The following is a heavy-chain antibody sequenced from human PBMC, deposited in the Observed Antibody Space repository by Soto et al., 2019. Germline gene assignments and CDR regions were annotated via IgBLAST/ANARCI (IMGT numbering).Heavy chain of an antibody. CDR2: ISWNSGII. CDR1: GFTFENYA. D-gene: IGHD4-4*01. Sequence: SLRLSCAASGFTFENYAMHWVRQAPGKGLEWVSGISWNSGIIGYADSVKGQFTISRDNAKNSLYLQMNSLRAEDTAFYYCAKDKLYSNYEYYFDNWGRGTQVTVSS. V-gene: IGHV3-9*01. CDR3: AKDKLYSNYEYYFDN. J-gene: IGHJ4*02.